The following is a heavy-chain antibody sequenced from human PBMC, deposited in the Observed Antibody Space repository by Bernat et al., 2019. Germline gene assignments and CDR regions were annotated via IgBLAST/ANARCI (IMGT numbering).Heavy chain of an antibody. D-gene: IGHD2-15*01. CDR1: GFTFSSYA. V-gene: IGHV3-23*01. CDR3: ARDQAGYCSGGSCYRPQYFQH. CDR2: ISGSGGST. J-gene: IGHJ1*01. Sequence: EVQLLESGGGLVQPGGSLRLSCAASGFTFSSYAMSWVRQAPGKGLEWVSAISGSGGSTYYADSVKGRFTISRDDSKNTLYLQMNSLRAEDTVVYYCARDQAGYCSGGSCYRPQYFQHWGQGTLVTVSS.